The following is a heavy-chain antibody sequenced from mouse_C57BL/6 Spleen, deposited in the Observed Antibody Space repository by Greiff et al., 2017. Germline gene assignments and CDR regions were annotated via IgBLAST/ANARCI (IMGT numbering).Heavy chain of an antibody. J-gene: IGHJ2*01. CDR1: GYTFTSYW. D-gene: IGHD2-1*01. Sequence: QVQLQQPGAELVRPGSSVKLSCKASGYTFTSYWMHWVKQRPIQGLEWIGNIDPSDSETHYNQKFKDKATLTVDKSSSTAYMQLSSLTSEDSAVYYCGREGVYGTLGYWGQGTTLTVSA. CDR3: GREGVYGTLGY. CDR2: IDPSDSET. V-gene: IGHV1-52*01.